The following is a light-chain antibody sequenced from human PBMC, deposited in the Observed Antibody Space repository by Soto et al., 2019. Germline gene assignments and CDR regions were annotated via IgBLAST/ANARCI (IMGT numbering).Light chain of an antibody. V-gene: IGLV2-23*02. Sequence: QSALTQPASVSGSPGQSITISCTGTSSDVGTYNLVSWYQQHPGKAPKLIIYEVNKRPSGVSNRFSGSKSGNTASLTISGLQAEDEADYYCCSYAGSYTYLFGTGTKVNLL. CDR3: CSYAGSYTYL. J-gene: IGLJ1*01. CDR2: EVN. CDR1: SSDVGTYNL.